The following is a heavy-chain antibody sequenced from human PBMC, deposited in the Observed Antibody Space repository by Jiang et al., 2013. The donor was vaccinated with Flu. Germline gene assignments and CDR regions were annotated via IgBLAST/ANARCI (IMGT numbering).Heavy chain of an antibody. CDR3: AREPIQLWGSGYFDY. J-gene: IGHJ4*02. Sequence: SGSGLVKPSQTLSLTCTVSGGSISSGGYYWSWIRQHPGKGLEWIGYIYYSGSTYYNPSLKSRVTISVDTSKNQFSLKLSSVTAADTAVYYCAREPIQLWGSGYFDYWGQGTLVTVSS. CDR1: GGSISSGGYY. CDR2: IYYSGST. V-gene: IGHV4-31*03. D-gene: IGHD5-18*01.